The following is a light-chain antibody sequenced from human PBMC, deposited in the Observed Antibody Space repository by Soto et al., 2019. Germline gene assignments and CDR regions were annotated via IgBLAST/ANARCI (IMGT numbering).Light chain of an antibody. CDR1: QSVSSN. CDR2: GAS. Sequence: EIVMTQSQVTLSVSPGERATLSCRASQSVSSNLAWYQQKPGQAPRLLIYGASTRATGIPARFSGSRSGTEFTLTISSLQSEDFAVYYCQQYNNWPRTFGQGTKVEI. CDR3: QQYNNWPRT. J-gene: IGKJ1*01. V-gene: IGKV3-15*01.